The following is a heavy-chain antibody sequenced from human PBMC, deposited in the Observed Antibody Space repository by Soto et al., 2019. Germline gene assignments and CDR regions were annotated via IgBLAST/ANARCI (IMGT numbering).Heavy chain of an antibody. D-gene: IGHD1-26*01. J-gene: IGHJ4*02. V-gene: IGHV3-48*02. CDR3: AREPRTAVGATGLFDY. CDR1: GFTFSIYS. CDR2: LSSSSGSI. Sequence: EVQLVESGGALVQPGGSLRLSCAASGFTFSIYSMNWVRQAPGKGLEWVSYLSSSSGSIHYAESVKGRCTISRDNAKNVLFLQMSSPRDEDTAVYYCAREPRTAVGATGLFDYWGQGTLVTVSS.